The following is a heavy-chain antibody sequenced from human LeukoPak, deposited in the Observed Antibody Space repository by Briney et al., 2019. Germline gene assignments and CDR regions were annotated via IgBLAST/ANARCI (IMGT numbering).Heavy chain of an antibody. D-gene: IGHD3-22*01. CDR3: ARAPTYYYDSSGPRFDP. Sequence: SETLSLTCTVSGGSISSYYWSWLRQPPGKGLEWFGYIYYSGSTNYNPSLKSRVTIAVDTSKNQFSLKLSSVAAADTAVYYCARAPTYYYDSSGPRFDPWGQGALVTVSS. J-gene: IGHJ5*02. V-gene: IGHV4-59*01. CDR2: IYYSGST. CDR1: GGSISSYY.